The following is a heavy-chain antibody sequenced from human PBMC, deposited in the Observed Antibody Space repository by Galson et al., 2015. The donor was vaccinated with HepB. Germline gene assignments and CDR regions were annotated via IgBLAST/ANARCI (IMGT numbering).Heavy chain of an antibody. CDR2: ISYDGSNK. CDR3: ARGVLWFGELDGVY. J-gene: IGHJ4*02. V-gene: IGHV3-30*04. Sequence: SLRLSCAASGFTFSSYAMHWVRQAPGKGLEWVAVISYDGSNKYYADSVKGRFTISRDNSKNTLYLQMNSLRAEDTAVYYCARGVLWFGELDGVYWGQGTLVTVSS. D-gene: IGHD3-10*01. CDR1: GFTFSSYA.